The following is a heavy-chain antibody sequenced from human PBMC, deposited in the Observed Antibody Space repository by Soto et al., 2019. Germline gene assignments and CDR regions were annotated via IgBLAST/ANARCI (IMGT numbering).Heavy chain of an antibody. Sequence: PSETLSLTCTVSGGSISSGGYYWSWIRQHPGKGLEWIGYIYYSGSTYYNPSLKSRVTISVDTSKNQFSLKLSSVTAADTAVYYCARDRGYDILTGYHAIDYWGQGTLATVSS. D-gene: IGHD3-9*01. CDR2: IYYSGST. CDR3: ARDRGYDILTGYHAIDY. J-gene: IGHJ4*02. V-gene: IGHV4-31*03. CDR1: GGSISSGGYY.